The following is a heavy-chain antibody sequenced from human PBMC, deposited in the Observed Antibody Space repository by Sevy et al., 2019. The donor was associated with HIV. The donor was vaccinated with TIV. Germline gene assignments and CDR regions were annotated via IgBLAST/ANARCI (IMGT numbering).Heavy chain of an antibody. Sequence: GGSLRLSCAASGFTFSKYWMGWVRQAPGKGLEWVANIKQDAGQKYYVDSVKGRFTIPRDNAKNSLYLQMNGLRAEDTAVYFCARDDGNYYFHYWGQGTLVTVSS. CDR3: ARDDGNYYFHY. V-gene: IGHV3-7*01. CDR2: IKQDAGQK. D-gene: IGHD1-7*01. CDR1: GFTFSKYW. J-gene: IGHJ4*02.